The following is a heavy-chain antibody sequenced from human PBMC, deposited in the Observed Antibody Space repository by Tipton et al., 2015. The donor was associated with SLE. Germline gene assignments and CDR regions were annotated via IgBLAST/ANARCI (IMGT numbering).Heavy chain of an antibody. CDR1: GGSFSGYY. V-gene: IGHV4-34*01. CDR2: INHSGST. Sequence: LRLSCAVYGGSFSGYYWSWIRQPPGKGLEWIGEINHSGSTNYNPSLKSRVTISVDTSKNQFSLKLSSVTAADTAVYYCARPAVDYWGQGTLVTVSS. D-gene: IGHD2-2*01. CDR3: ARPAVDY. J-gene: IGHJ4*02.